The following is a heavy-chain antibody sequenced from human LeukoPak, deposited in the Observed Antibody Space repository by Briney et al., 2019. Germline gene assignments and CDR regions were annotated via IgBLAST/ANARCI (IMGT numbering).Heavy chain of an antibody. D-gene: IGHD5-24*01. CDR3: ARGLRWPDY. J-gene: IGHJ4*02. Sequence: GGSLRLSCAASGFTFSNYWMNWVRQAPGKGREWVADIKQDGSDKYYVDSVKGRFTISRDNAKNSLFLQMNSLRAEDTAVYYCARGLRWPDYWGQGTLVTVSS. V-gene: IGHV3-7*01. CDR2: IKQDGSDK. CDR1: GFTFSNYW.